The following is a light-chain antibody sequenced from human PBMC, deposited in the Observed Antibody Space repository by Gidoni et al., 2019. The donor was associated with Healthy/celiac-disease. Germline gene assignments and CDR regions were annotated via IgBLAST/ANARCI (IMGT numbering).Light chain of an antibody. J-gene: IGKJ2*01. V-gene: IGKV2-28*01. CDR2: LGS. Sequence: DIVITQSPFSLRVTPGEPASISCRSSQSVLNSNGYNYLDWYLQKTGASQQLLISLGSNRAAGVPDRCSGRGSGTDFTLKISRVEAEDVGVYYCMQAIQTPRTFGQGTKLEIK. CDR1: QSVLNSNGYNY. CDR3: MQAIQTPRT.